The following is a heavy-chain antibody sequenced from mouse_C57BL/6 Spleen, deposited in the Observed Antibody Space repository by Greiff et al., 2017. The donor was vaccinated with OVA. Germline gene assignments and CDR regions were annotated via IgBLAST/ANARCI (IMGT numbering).Heavy chain of an antibody. D-gene: IGHD2-2*01. Sequence: QVQLQQPGAELVKPGASVKLSCKASGYTFTSYWMHWVKQRPGQGLEWIGMIHPNSGSTNYNEKFKSKATLTVDKSSSTAYMQLSSLTSEDSAVYYCARGVYYGYGVGFAYWGQGTLVTVSA. CDR2: IHPNSGST. CDR1: GYTFTSYW. J-gene: IGHJ3*01. V-gene: IGHV1-64*01. CDR3: ARGVYYGYGVGFAY.